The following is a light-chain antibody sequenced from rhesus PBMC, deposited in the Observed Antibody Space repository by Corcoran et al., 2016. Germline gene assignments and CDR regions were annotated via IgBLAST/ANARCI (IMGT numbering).Light chain of an antibody. CDR2: KAS. CDR3: LQYTSSPYS. J-gene: IGKJ2*01. Sequence: DIQMTQSPSSLSASVGDKVTITCRASQGISSWLAWYQQKPGKAPKLLIYKASSLQSGVPSRFSGSVAGTDFTLTISSLQPEDFATYYCLQYTSSPYSVGQGTKVEIK. CDR1: QGISSW. V-gene: IGKV1-22*01.